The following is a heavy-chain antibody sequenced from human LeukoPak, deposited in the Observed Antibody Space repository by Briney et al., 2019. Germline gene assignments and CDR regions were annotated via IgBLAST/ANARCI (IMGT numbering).Heavy chain of an antibody. CDR1: GFTFDDYA. CDR2: ISWNSGSI. CDR3: AKDTRIGYCSSTSCLGSAFDI. V-gene: IGHV3-9*01. Sequence: GGSLRLSCAASGFTFDDYAMHWVRQAPGKGLEWVSGISWNSGSIGYADSVKGRFTISRDNAKNSLYLQMNRLRAEDTALYYCAKDTRIGYCSSTSCLGSAFDIWGQGTMVTVSS. J-gene: IGHJ3*02. D-gene: IGHD2-2*01.